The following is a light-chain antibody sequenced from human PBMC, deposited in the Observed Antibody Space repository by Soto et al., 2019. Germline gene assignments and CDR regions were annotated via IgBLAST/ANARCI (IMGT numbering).Light chain of an antibody. V-gene: IGKV3-20*01. Sequence: EIVLTQSPGTLSLSPGERATLSCRASQSVSSSYLAWYQQKPGQAPRLIIYGASSRATGIPDRFSGSGSGTDFTLTISRLEPEDFAVYYCQQYGSSLGTVGPGTKVDIK. J-gene: IGKJ3*01. CDR2: GAS. CDR1: QSVSSSY. CDR3: QQYGSSLGT.